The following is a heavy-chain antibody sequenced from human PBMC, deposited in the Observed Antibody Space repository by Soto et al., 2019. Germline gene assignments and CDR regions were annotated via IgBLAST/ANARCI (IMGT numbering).Heavy chain of an antibody. Sequence: QVQLVQSGAEVKNPGASVKVSCKASGYTFTRYGIGWARQAPGQGLEWMGWINTYNGTTNYAQNVQGRVTLTTDTSTSTAYMELRSLRSTDTAIYYCAMVDVYVTPSPQDVWGQGTTVIVSS. CDR1: GYTFTRYG. CDR3: AMVDVYVTPSPQDV. J-gene: IGHJ6*02. D-gene: IGHD3-16*01. CDR2: INTYNGTT. V-gene: IGHV1-18*01.